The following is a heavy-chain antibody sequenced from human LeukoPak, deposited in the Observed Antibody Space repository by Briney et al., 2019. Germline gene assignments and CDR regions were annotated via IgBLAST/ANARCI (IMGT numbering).Heavy chain of an antibody. V-gene: IGHV3-23*01. CDR1: GFTFDSYA. J-gene: IGHJ4*02. D-gene: IGHD3-22*01. Sequence: PGGSLRLSCAASGFTFDSYAMSWVRQAPGKGLEWVSAVSRFGGTTYYADSAKGRFTISRDNSKNTVYLQMNSLRAEDTAVYYCARDRAGGYLGLPFQWGQGTLVTVSS. CDR2: VSRFGGTT. CDR3: ARDRAGGYLGLPFQ.